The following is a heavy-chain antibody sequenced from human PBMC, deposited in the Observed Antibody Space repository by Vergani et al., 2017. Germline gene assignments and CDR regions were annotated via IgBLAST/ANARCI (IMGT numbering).Heavy chain of an antibody. D-gene: IGHD2-2*02. V-gene: IGHV4-61*02. CDR1: NVSINSGDYY. CDR3: ARCGCSSTSCYTTPYYYYYMDV. CDR2: IYTSGST. J-gene: IGHJ6*03. Sequence: QVQLQESGPGLVKPSQTLSLTCTVSNVSINSGDYYWSWIRQPPGKGLEWIGRIYTSGSTNYNPSLKSRVTMSVDTSKNQFSLKLSSVTAADTAVYYCARCGCSSTSCYTTPYYYYYMDVWGKGTTVTVSS.